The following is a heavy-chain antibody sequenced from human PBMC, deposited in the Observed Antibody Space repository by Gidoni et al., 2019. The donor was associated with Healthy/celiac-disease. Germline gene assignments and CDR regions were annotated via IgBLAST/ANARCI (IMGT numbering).Heavy chain of an antibody. D-gene: IGHD5-18*01. J-gene: IGHJ4*02. CDR3: ARGGNVDTAMDRREIPDC. CDR2: ISSSSSYI. CDR1: GFTFSSYS. Sequence: EVQLVESGGGLVKPGGSLRLSCAASGFTFSSYSMNWVRQAPGKGLEWVSSISSSSSYIYYADSVKGRFTISRDNAKNSLYLQMNSLRAEDTAVYYCARGGNVDTAMDRREIPDCWGQGTLVTVSS. V-gene: IGHV3-21*01.